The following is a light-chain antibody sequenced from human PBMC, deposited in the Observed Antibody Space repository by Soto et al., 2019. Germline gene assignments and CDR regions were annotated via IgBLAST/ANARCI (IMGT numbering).Light chain of an antibody. CDR3: SSYTSSSTPVV. V-gene: IGLV2-14*01. Sequence: QSALTQPASVSGSPGQSITISCTGTSGEVGGYNYVSWYQQHPGKAPKLMIYDVSNRPSGVSNRFSGSKSGNTASLTISGLQAEDEADYYCSSYTSSSTPVVFGGGTKLTVL. CDR2: DVS. CDR1: SGEVGGYNY. J-gene: IGLJ2*01.